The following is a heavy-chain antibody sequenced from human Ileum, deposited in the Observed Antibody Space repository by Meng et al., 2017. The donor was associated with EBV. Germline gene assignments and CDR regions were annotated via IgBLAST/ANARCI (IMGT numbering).Heavy chain of an antibody. CDR1: GDSISSNNW. V-gene: IGHV4-4*02. CDR3: ASGRDYAWHS. D-gene: IGHD4-17*01. J-gene: IGHJ4*02. CDR2: IYHSGST. Sequence: QGQLQESAPGLVKPSGTLSLTCAVSGDSISSNNWWSWVRQPPGKGLEWIGEIYHSGSTNYNPSFKSRVTMSVDKSKNQISLNLSSVTAADTAVYYCASGRDYAWHSWGRGTLVTVSS.